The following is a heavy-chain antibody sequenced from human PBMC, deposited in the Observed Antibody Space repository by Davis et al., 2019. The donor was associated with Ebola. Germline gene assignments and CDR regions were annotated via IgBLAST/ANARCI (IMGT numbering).Heavy chain of an antibody. Sequence: SVKVSCKTSEGSFSSHPISWVRQAPRQGLEWMGGIIPIFDTPHYAQKFQGRITITADASTSTAYMELSSLRSEDTATYFCARDFDGGNYYFDYWGPGTPVTVSS. CDR2: IIPIFDTP. D-gene: IGHD3-9*01. J-gene: IGHJ4*02. CDR1: EGSFSSHP. CDR3: ARDFDGGNYYFDY. V-gene: IGHV1-69*13.